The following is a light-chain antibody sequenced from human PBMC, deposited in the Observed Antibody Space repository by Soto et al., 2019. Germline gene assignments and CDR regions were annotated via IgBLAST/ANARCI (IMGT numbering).Light chain of an antibody. J-gene: IGKJ4*01. Sequence: DIPMTQSPSSVSASVGDRVTITCRASQGISSWLDWYQQKPGKAPKLLIYAASSLQSGVPSRFSGSGSGTDCTLTISSLQPEDFATYYCQQANSFPLPFGGGTKVEIK. CDR1: QGISSW. CDR3: QQANSFPLP. CDR2: AAS. V-gene: IGKV1-12*01.